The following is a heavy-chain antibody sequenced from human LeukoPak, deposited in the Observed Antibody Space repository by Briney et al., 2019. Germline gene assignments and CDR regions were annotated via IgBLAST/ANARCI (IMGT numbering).Heavy chain of an antibody. J-gene: IGHJ4*02. V-gene: IGHV4-59*08. D-gene: IGHD4-17*01. CDR2: IYYSGST. CDR3: ARHPDSEYGDYDY. Sequence: SETLSLTCAVYGGSFSGYYWSWIRQPPGKGLEWIGYIYYSGSTNYNPSLKSRVTISVDTSKNQFSLKLSSVTAADTAVYYCARHPDSEYGDYDYWGQGTLVTVSS. CDR1: GGSFSGYY.